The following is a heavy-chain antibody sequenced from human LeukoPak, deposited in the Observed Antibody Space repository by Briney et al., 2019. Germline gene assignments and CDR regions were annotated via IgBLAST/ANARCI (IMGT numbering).Heavy chain of an antibody. Sequence: SETLSLTCAVSDGSISSGGYSWSWIRQPPGKGLEWIGYIYYSGSTYYNPSLKNRLTISVDTSKNQFSLKLSSATAADTAVYYCASSVDTSMVNYWGQGTLVTVSS. CDR3: ASSVDTSMVNY. J-gene: IGHJ4*02. D-gene: IGHD5-18*01. CDR1: DGSISSGGYS. CDR2: IYYSGST. V-gene: IGHV4-30-4*07.